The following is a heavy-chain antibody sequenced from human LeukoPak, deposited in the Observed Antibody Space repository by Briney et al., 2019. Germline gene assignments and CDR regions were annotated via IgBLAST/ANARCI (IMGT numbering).Heavy chain of an antibody. V-gene: IGHV1-46*01. Sequence: GASVKVSCKASGYTFTSYYIHWVRQAPGEGLEWMGIINPSGGSTSYAQKFQGRVTMTRDMSTSTVYMELSSLRSEDTAVYYCARVAAEVVGVPGAIGFGLLRRDYYYMDVWGKGTTVTVSS. D-gene: IGHD2-2*02. CDR1: GYTFTSYY. CDR3: ARVAAEVVGVPGAIGFGLLRRDYYYMDV. J-gene: IGHJ6*03. CDR2: INPSGGST.